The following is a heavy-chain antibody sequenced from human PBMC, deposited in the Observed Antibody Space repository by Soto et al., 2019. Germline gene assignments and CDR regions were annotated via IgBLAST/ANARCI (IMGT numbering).Heavy chain of an antibody. J-gene: IGHJ4*02. D-gene: IGHD6-13*01. CDR1: GFTFGNYA. CDR3: AKVRAAAGTYFDS. Sequence: ESGGGVVQPGGSLRLSCAASGFTFGNYAMSWVRQAPGRGLECVSGITGRSGSTYFADSVKGRFTISRDNSKNTLYLQMNSLRAEDTAVYYCAKVRAAAGTYFDSWGQGTLVTVSS. V-gene: IGHV3-23*01. CDR2: ITGRSGST.